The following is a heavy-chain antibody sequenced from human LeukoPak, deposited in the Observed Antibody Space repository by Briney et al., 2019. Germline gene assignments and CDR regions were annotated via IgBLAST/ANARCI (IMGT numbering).Heavy chain of an antibody. CDR1: GFTFSDYG. V-gene: IGHV3-33*01. CDR2: IWYDGSNK. CDR3: VRELPPVVQYYFDY. Sequence: PGGSLRLSCAASGFTFSDYGMHWVRQAPGKGLEGVAVIWYDGSNKYYADSVKGRFTISRDNSRNTLYLQMNSLRAEDTAVYYCVRELPPVVQYYFDYWGPGTLVTVSS. J-gene: IGHJ4*02. D-gene: IGHD3-22*01.